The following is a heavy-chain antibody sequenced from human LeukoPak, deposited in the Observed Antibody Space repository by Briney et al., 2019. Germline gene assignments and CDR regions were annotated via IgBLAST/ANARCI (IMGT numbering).Heavy chain of an antibody. CDR1: GYTFTRYG. Sequence: GASVKVSCKASGYTFTRYGISWVRQAPGQGLEWMGWISAYNGNTNYAQKLQGRVTMTTDTSTSTAYMELRSLRSDDTAVYYCARAVGGYYDSSGYPDYWGQGTLVTVSS. V-gene: IGHV1-18*01. CDR2: ISAYNGNT. J-gene: IGHJ4*02. CDR3: ARAVGGYYDSSGYPDY. D-gene: IGHD3-22*01.